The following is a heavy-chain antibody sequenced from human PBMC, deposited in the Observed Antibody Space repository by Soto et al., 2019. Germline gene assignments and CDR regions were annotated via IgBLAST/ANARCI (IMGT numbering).Heavy chain of an antibody. V-gene: IGHV3-30*18. J-gene: IGHJ4*02. Sequence: HPGGSLRLSCAASGFIFSSFDMHWVRQAPGKGLEWVAVISYDGSHKYYADSVKGRLTISRDNSKNTLYLQMDSLRAEDTAVYYCAKGPSGSYYIHPQYFDSWGQGTLVTVSS. D-gene: IGHD3-10*01. CDR2: ISYDGSHK. CDR1: GFIFSSFD. CDR3: AKGPSGSYYIHPQYFDS.